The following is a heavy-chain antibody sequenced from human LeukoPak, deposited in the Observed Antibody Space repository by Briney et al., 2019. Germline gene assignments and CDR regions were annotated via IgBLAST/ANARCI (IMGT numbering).Heavy chain of an antibody. CDR2: ISAYNGNT. CDR1: GYTFTSYG. CDR3: ARDSTEYFDWLLYSDY. V-gene: IGHV1-18*01. D-gene: IGHD3-9*01. J-gene: IGHJ4*02. Sequence: GASVKVSCKASGYTFTSYGISWVRQAPGQGLEWMGWISAYNGNTNYAQKLQGRVTMTTDTSTSTAYMELRSLRSDDTAVYYCARDSTEYFDWLLYSDYWGQGTLVTVSS.